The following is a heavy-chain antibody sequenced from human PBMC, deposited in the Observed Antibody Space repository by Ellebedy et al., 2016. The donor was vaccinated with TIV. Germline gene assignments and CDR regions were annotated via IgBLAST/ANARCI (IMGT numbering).Heavy chain of an antibody. Sequence: GESLKISXAASGFTFSSYGMHWVRQAPGKGLEWVAVISYDGSNKYYADSVKGRFTISRDNSKNTLYLQMNSLRAEDTAVYYCAKDSGLRGWSSRWPGANRWPPALYWGQGTLVTVSS. CDR3: AKDSGLRGWSSRWPGANRWPPALY. CDR2: ISYDGSNK. D-gene: IGHD6-19*01. J-gene: IGHJ4*02. CDR1: GFTFSSYG. V-gene: IGHV3-30*18.